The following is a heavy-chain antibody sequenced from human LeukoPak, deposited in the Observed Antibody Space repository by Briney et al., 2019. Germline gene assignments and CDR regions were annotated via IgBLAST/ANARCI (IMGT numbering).Heavy chain of an antibody. CDR3: ARDLSSGLVDY. CDR1: GYSFTGYY. V-gene: IGHV1-2*02. D-gene: IGHD6-19*01. CDR2: IDPNSGGT. J-gene: IGHJ4*02. Sequence: ASVKVSCKASGYSFTGYYIHWVRQAPGQGLEWMGWIDPNSGGTKCAQKFQGRVTMTRDTSISTAYMELSRLRSDDTAVYYCARDLSSGLVDYWGQGTLVTVSS.